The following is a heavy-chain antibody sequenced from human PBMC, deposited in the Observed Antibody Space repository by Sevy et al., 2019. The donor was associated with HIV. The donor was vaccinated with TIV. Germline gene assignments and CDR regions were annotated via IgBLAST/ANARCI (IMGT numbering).Heavy chain of an antibody. Sequence: GSLRLSCAASGFTFSSYWMSWVRQAPGKGLEWVANIKLDGSEKYYVDSVKGRFTISRDNPKNSLYLQMNSLRAEDTAVYYCARDCSSTSCLWGMDVWGQGTTVTVSS. CDR1: GFTFSSYW. V-gene: IGHV3-7*03. J-gene: IGHJ6*02. D-gene: IGHD2-2*01. CDR2: IKLDGSEK. CDR3: ARDCSSTSCLWGMDV.